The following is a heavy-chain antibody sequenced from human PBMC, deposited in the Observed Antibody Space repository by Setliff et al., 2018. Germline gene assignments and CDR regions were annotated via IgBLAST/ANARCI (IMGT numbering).Heavy chain of an antibody. CDR2: RHDNGER. J-gene: IGHJ4*02. D-gene: IGHD5-18*01. V-gene: IGHV4-59*11. CDR1: PGSIGRHY. CDR3: AGRPQNTPMGPCDY. Sequence: KTSETLSLTCTVSPGSIGRHYWSWFRQAPGKGLEWIGYRHDNGERDYNPSLGSRVTISVDTSKNQFSLMLTSVTAADTAIYYCAGRPQNTPMGPCDYWGQGTLVTVSS.